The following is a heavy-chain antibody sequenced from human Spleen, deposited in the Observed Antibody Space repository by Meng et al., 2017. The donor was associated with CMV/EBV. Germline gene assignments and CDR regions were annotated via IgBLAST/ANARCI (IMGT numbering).Heavy chain of an antibody. CDR1: GFPFSAYS. Sequence: SLKISCAASGFPFSAYSMNWVRQAPGKGLEWVSGISWNSGSRGYVDSVKGRFTISRDNAKNSLYLHMNSLRVEDTALYYCAKGGYYYDSSAYYEGPDYWGQGTLVTVSS. CDR3: AKGGYYYDSSAYYEGPDY. CDR2: ISWNSGSR. D-gene: IGHD3-22*01. V-gene: IGHV3-9*01. J-gene: IGHJ4*02.